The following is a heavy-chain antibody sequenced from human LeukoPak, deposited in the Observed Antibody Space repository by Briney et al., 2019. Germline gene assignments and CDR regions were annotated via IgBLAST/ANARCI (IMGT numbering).Heavy chain of an antibody. CDR1: GFTFDSYA. CDR3: AKGFSSSTWADFDY. CDR2: ISGSGDRT. Sequence: PGGSLRLSCVASGFTFDSYAMSWVRQAPGKGLEWVSSISGSGDRTYYTDSVKGRFTISRDNSRNTVYLQMNSLRVEDTAIYYCAKGFSSSTWADFDYWGQGSLVAVSS. D-gene: IGHD6-13*01. V-gene: IGHV3-23*01. J-gene: IGHJ4*02.